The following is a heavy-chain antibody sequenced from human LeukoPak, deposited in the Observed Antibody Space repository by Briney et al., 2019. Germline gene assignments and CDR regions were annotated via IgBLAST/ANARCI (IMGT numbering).Heavy chain of an antibody. CDR2: IYYSGST. CDR1: GGSISSYY. CDR3: AREGYYGSGRAWAP. V-gene: IGHV4-59*01. Sequence: SETLSLTCTVSGGSISSYYWSWIRQPPGKGLEWIGYIYYSGSTNYNPSLKSRVTISVDTSKNQFSLKLSSVTAADTAVYYCAREGYYGSGRAWAPWGQGTMVTVSS. D-gene: IGHD3-10*01. J-gene: IGHJ3*01.